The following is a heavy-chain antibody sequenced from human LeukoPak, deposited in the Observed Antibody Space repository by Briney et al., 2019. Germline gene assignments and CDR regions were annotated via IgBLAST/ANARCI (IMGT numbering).Heavy chain of an antibody. CDR2: IGPVGDM. V-gene: IGHV3-13*01. J-gene: IGHJ5*02. Sequence: GGSLRLSCAASGFTFDRRDMHWVRQVTGGRLEWVSAIGPVGDMYYADSFKGRFTVSRENDKNSFYLQINTLTGGDTAVYYCVRGMSGYSGAWSLPLDLWGQGILVTVSS. D-gene: IGHD5-12*01. CDR3: VRGMSGYSGAWSLPLDL. CDR1: GFTFDRRD.